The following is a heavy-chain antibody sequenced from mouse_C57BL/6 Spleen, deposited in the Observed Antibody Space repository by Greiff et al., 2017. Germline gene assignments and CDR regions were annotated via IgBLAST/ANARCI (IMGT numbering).Heavy chain of an antibody. CDR1: GFSFNTYA. CDR2: IRSKSNNYAT. Sequence: EVQVVESGGGLVQPKGSLKLSCAASGFSFNTYAMNWVRQAPGKGLEWVARIRSKSNNYATYYADSVKDRFTISRDDSESMLYLQMNNLKTEDTAMYYCVRLRYDGSSYWYFDVWGTGTTVTVSS. J-gene: IGHJ1*03. V-gene: IGHV10-1*01. CDR3: VRLRYDGSSYWYFDV. D-gene: IGHD1-1*01.